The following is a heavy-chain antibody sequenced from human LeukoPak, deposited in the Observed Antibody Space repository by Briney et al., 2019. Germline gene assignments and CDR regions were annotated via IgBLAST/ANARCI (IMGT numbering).Heavy chain of an antibody. D-gene: IGHD5-18*01. J-gene: IGHJ4*02. V-gene: IGHV1-3*01. Sequence: ASVKVSCKASGYTFTSYAMHWVRQAPGQRLEWMGWINAGNGNTKYSQKFQGRVTITRDTSASTAYMELSSLRSEDTAVYYCARDRGLQLWLPLGYWGQGTLDTVSS. CDR3: ARDRGLQLWLPLGY. CDR2: INAGNGNT. CDR1: GYTFTSYA.